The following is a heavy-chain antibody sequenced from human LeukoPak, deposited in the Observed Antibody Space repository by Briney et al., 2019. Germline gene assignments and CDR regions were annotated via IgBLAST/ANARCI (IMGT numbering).Heavy chain of an antibody. J-gene: IGHJ4*02. CDR3: ARDDAAAGIIFDY. CDR1: GFTFSSYW. V-gene: IGHV3-74*01. Sequence: GGSLRLSCAASGFTFSSYWMHWVRQVPGKGLVWVSRINNDGSRTNYADSVKGRFTISRDNARNTVSLQMNSLRVEDTAVYYCARDDAAAGIIFDYWGQGTLVTVPS. CDR2: INNDGSRT. D-gene: IGHD6-13*01.